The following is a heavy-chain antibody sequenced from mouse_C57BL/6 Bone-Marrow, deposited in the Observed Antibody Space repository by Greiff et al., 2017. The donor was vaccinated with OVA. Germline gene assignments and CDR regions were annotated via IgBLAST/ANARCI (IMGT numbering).Heavy chain of an antibody. J-gene: IGHJ4*01. CDR3: ARGYYSNPGYAMDY. D-gene: IGHD2-5*01. CDR1: GYTFTTYP. V-gene: IGHV1-47*01. Sequence: VKLMESGAELVKPGASVKMSCKASGYTFTTYPIEWMKQNHGKSLEWIGNFHPYNDDTKYNEKFKGKATLTVEKSSSTVYLELSRLTSDDSAVYYCARGYYSNPGYAMDYWGQGTSVTVSS. CDR2: FHPYNDDT.